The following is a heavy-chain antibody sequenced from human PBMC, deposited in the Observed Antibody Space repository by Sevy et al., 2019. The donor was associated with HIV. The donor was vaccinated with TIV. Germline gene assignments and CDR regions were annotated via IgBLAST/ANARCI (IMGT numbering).Heavy chain of an antibody. D-gene: IGHD6-19*01. CDR1: GGSISSYS. V-gene: IGHV4-59*01. Sequence: SETLSLTCSVSGGSISSYSWSWIRQPPGKALEWVGYIFYTGSTNYNPSLKSRFTISSDTSKNQFSLRLSSVTATDTAVYYCARGTYRITVAGYYFDYWGQGTLVTVSS. J-gene: IGHJ4*02. CDR2: IFYTGST. CDR3: ARGTYRITVAGYYFDY.